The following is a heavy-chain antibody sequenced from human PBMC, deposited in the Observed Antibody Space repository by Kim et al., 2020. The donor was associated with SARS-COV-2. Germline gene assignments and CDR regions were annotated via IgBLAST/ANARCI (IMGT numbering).Heavy chain of an antibody. CDR3: AREGGVGAHGGYFDL. D-gene: IGHD1-26*01. CDR1: GYTFTSYA. V-gene: IGHV7-4-1*02. J-gene: IGHJ2*01. CDR2: INTVTGNP. Sequence: ASVKVSCKASGYTFTSYAMNWVRQAPGQGLEWMGWINTVTGNPRYAQGVTDRVIITLDTSVSTAYLEMSSLRDEDTAVYYCAREGGVGAHGGYFDLWGRG.